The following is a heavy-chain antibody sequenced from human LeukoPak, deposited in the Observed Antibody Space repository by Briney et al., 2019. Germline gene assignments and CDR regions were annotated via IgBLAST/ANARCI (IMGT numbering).Heavy chain of an antibody. Sequence: PGGSLRLSCAASGFNFSNYAMSWVRQAPGKGLEWVSAISGSGGSTYYADSVKGRFTISRDNSKNTLYLQMNSLRAEDTAVYYCAKGPLRYYGDSPDYWGQGTLVTVSS. D-gene: IGHD4-17*01. CDR3: AKGPLRYYGDSPDY. J-gene: IGHJ4*02. V-gene: IGHV3-23*01. CDR1: GFNFSNYA. CDR2: ISGSGGST.